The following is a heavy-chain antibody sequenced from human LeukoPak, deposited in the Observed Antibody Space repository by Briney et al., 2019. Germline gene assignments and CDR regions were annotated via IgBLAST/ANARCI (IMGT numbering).Heavy chain of an antibody. Sequence: GGSLRLSCVVSGFTFSSYGLHWVRQAPGKGLEWVAFVRFDGNKNSYADSVRGRFIISRDNSKNTLHLAMNSLRTEGTAVYYCAKEFSPFGSSGYYGFFQHWGQGTLVTVSS. CDR3: AKEFSPFGSSGYYGFFQH. V-gene: IGHV3-30*02. J-gene: IGHJ1*01. CDR2: VRFDGNKN. D-gene: IGHD3-22*01. CDR1: GFTFSSYG.